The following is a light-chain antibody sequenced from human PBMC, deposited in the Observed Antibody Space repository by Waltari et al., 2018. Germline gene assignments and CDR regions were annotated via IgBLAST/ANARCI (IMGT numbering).Light chain of an antibody. J-gene: IGLJ1*01. CDR2: YDD. CDR1: SSNIGNNA. CDR3: AVWDDPVSGYV. V-gene: IGLV1-36*01. Sequence: QSVLTQPPSVSEDPKQRVTISCSGSSSNIGNNAVNWYQQLPGKSPKLLIYYDDIVSSGVSDRCSGSQPGSSASLAICGLQSEHEADYYCAVWDDPVSGYVFVSCTNVAVL.